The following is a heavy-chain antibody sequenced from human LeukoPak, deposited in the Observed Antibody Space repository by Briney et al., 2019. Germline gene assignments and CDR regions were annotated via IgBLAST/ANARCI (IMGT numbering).Heavy chain of an antibody. D-gene: IGHD4-11*01. Sequence: SETLSLTCTVSGGSISSYYWSWIRQPPGKGLEWIGYIYYSGSTNYNPSLKSRVTISVDTSKNQFSLKLSSVTAADTAVYYCARQTADYIVAFDIWGQGTMVTVSS. CDR2: IYYSGST. CDR3: ARQTADYIVAFDI. V-gene: IGHV4-59*01. CDR1: GGSISSYY. J-gene: IGHJ3*02.